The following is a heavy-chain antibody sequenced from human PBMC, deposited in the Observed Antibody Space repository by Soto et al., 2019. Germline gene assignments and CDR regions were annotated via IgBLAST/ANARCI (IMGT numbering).Heavy chain of an antibody. Sequence: QVQLVQSGAEVKKPGSSVKVSCKASGGTFSSYAISWVRQAPGQGLEWMGGIIPIFGTANYAQKFQGRVRITADESTSTAYMELSSLRSEDTAVYYCARGRATRGGDCSGGSCYMGWFDPWGQGTLVTVSS. V-gene: IGHV1-69*12. CDR2: IIPIFGTA. J-gene: IGHJ5*02. D-gene: IGHD2-15*01. CDR1: GGTFSSYA. CDR3: ARGRATRGGDCSGGSCYMGWFDP.